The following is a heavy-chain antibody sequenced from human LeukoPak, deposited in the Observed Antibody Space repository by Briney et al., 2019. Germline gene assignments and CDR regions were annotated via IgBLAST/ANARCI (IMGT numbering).Heavy chain of an antibody. Sequence: PSETLSLTCTVSGDSISTSKYYWGWIRQSPGKGLEWIASIYYSGRTYYSASLKTRVSISVDTSKNLFSLRLNSVTAADTAVYYCARPGIAAAGGTWFDPWGQGTLVTVSS. D-gene: IGHD6-13*01. CDR1: GDSISTSKYY. CDR2: IYYSGRT. V-gene: IGHV4-39*07. CDR3: ARPGIAAAGGTWFDP. J-gene: IGHJ5*02.